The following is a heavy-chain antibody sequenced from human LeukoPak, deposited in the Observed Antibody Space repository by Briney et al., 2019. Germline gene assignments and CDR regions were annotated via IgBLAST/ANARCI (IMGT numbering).Heavy chain of an antibody. J-gene: IGHJ4*02. CDR3: AKDSHATYYYDSSGYYPFDY. CDR1: GFTFGSYG. Sequence: GGSLRLSCAASGFTFGSYGMSWVRQAPGKGLEWVSAISGSGGSTYYADSVKGRFTISRDNSKNTLYLQMNSLRAEDTAVYYCAKDSHATYYYDSSGYYPFDYWGQGTLVTVSS. D-gene: IGHD3-22*01. CDR2: ISGSGGST. V-gene: IGHV3-23*01.